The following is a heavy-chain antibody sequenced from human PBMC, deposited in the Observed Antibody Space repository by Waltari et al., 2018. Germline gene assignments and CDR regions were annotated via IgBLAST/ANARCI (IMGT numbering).Heavy chain of an antibody. CDR2: IIPIFGTA. V-gene: IGHV1-69*01. J-gene: IGHJ6*02. CDR1: GGTFSSYA. Sequence: QVQLVQSGAEVKKPGSSVKVSCKASGGTFSSYAISWVRQAPGQGLEWMGGIIPIFGTANYAQKFQGRVTITADESTSTAYMELSSLRSEDTAVYYCARDSCSSTSCYGNYYYGMDVWGQGTTVTVSS. D-gene: IGHD2-2*01. CDR3: ARDSCSSTSCYGNYYYGMDV.